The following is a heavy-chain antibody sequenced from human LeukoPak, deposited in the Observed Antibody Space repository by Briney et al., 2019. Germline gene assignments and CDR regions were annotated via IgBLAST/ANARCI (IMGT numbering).Heavy chain of an antibody. CDR2: INWNGGST. D-gene: IGHD5-18*01. V-gene: IGHV3-20*04. CDR1: GFTFSSYS. J-gene: IGHJ3*02. CDR3: ARDVYSYAFDI. Sequence: GGSLRLSCAASGFTFSSYSMNWVRQAPGKGLEWVSGINWNGGSTGYADSVKGRFTISRDNAKNSLYLQMNSLRAEDTALYYCARDVYSYAFDIWGQGTMVTVSS.